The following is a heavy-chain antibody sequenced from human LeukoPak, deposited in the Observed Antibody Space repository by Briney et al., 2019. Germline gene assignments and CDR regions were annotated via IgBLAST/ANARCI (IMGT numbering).Heavy chain of an antibody. CDR2: ISAYNGNT. CDR3: ARAPYYDFWSGYYPVDY. Sequence: GASVKVSCKASGGTFSSYAISWVRQAPGQGLEWMGWISAYNGNTNYAQKLQGRVTMTTDTSTSTAYMELRSLRSDDTAVYYCARAPYYDFWSGYYPVDYWGQGTLVTVSS. J-gene: IGHJ4*02. CDR1: GGTFSSYA. D-gene: IGHD3-3*01. V-gene: IGHV1-18*01.